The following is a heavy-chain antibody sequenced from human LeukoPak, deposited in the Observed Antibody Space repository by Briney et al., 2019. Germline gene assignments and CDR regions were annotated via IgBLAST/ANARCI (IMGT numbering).Heavy chain of an antibody. CDR3: ASPTQITAAGTGAFDI. V-gene: IGHV3-21*01. CDR1: GFTLSSYS. CDR2: ISSSSSYI. Sequence: GGSLRLSCAASGFTLSSYSMNWVRQAPGKGLEWVSSISSSSSYIYYADSVKGRFTISRDNAKNSLYLQMNSLRAEDTAVYYCASPTQITAAGTGAFDIWGQGTMVTVSS. D-gene: IGHD6-13*01. J-gene: IGHJ3*02.